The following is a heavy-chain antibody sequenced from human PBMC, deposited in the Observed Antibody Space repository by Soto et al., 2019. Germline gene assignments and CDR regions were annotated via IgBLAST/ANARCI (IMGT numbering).Heavy chain of an antibody. V-gene: IGHV5-51*01. Sequence: GESLKISCKGSGYSFISYWIGWVRQMPGKGLEWMGIIYPGDSDTRYSPSFQGQVTVSADKSISTAYLQWSSLKASDTAMYYCARPPAVSATRRAFDIWGQGTMVTVSS. J-gene: IGHJ3*02. D-gene: IGHD2-8*01. CDR2: IYPGDSDT. CDR3: ARPPAVSATRRAFDI. CDR1: GYSFISYW.